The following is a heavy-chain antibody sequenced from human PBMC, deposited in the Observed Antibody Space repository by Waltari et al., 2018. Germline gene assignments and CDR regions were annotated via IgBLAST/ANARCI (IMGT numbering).Heavy chain of an antibody. D-gene: IGHD4-17*01. Sequence: AYGGTTEYAASVKGRFTISRDDSKSIAYLQMNSLKTEDTAVYYCTREGYGDYAGAWGVDYWGQGTLVTVSS. CDR2: AYGGTT. V-gene: IGHV3-49*02. J-gene: IGHJ4*02. CDR3: TREGYGDYAGAWGVDY.